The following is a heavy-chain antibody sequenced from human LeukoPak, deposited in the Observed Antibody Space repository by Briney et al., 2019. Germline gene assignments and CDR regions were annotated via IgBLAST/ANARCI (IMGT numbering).Heavy chain of an antibody. CDR2: IRSKANSYAT. CDR1: GFTFSGSA. J-gene: IGHJ4*02. V-gene: IGHV3-73*01. D-gene: IGHD2-2*01. Sequence: GGSLKLSCAASGFTFSGSAMHWVRQASGKGLEWVARIRSKANSYATAYAASVKGRFTISRDDSKNTAYLQMNSLKTEDTAVYYCTRPRGYCSSTSCYAEAGYWGQGTLVTVSS. CDR3: TRPRGYCSSTSCYAEAGY.